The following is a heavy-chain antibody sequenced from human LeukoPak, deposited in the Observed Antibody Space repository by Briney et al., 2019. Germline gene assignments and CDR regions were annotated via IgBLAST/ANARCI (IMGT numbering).Heavy chain of an antibody. J-gene: IGHJ4*02. Sequence: PSETLSLTCTVSGGSISSSSYYWGWIRQPPGKGLEWIGSIYYSGSTYYNPSLKSRVTISVDTSKNQFSLKLSSVTAADTAVYYWARQGRYYDILTGYYTPIDYWGQGTLVTVSS. V-gene: IGHV4-39*01. D-gene: IGHD3-9*01. CDR2: IYYSGST. CDR3: ARQGRYYDILTGYYTPIDY. CDR1: GGSISSSSYY.